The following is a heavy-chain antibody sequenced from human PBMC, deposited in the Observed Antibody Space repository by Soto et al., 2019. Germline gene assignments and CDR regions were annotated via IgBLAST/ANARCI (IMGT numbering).Heavy chain of an antibody. CDR2: ISAYNGNT. D-gene: IGHD2-15*01. V-gene: IGHV1-18*01. Sequence: QVQLVQSGAEVKQPGASVKVSCKASGYTFTSYGISWVRQAPGQGLEWMGWISAYNGNTNYAQKLQGRVTMTTDTSTSTAYMELRSLRSDDTAVYYCARDVVVVVAATTVRWFDPWGQGTLVTVSS. CDR1: GYTFTSYG. J-gene: IGHJ5*02. CDR3: ARDVVVVVAATTVRWFDP.